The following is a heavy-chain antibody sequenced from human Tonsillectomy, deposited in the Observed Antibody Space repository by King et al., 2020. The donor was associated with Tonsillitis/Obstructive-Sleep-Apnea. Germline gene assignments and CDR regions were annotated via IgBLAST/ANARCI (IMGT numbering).Heavy chain of an antibody. V-gene: IGHV3-30*04. D-gene: IGHD3-22*01. CDR3: AREGIYDSICYADSFDI. CDR1: GFTFSIYA. CDR2: IAYDGSNK. Sequence: VQLVESGGGVVQPGRSLRLSCAASGFTFSIYAIHWVRQAPGKGLEWVAVIAYDGSNKYYADSVKGRFTISRDNSKNTLDLQMNSRRAEDTAVYYCAREGIYDSICYADSFDIWGQGTMVTVSS. J-gene: IGHJ3*02.